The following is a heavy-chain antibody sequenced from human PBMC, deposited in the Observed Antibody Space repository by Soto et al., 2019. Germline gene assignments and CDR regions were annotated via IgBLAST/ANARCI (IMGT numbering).Heavy chain of an antibody. CDR1: GVSINTSGYS. D-gene: IGHD4-4*01. J-gene: IGHJ4*02. V-gene: IGHV4-30-2*06. CDR2: IYQSGST. Sequence: QVQLQESGPGLVKPSQTLSLTCAVSGVSINTSGYSWNWIRQSPGKALEWMGHIYQSGSTYYKPSLKGRITISVDMSNNDFSLEVTSVTPADTAVYFCARGDYNDYFDFWGQGALVTVSS. CDR3: ARGDYNDYFDF.